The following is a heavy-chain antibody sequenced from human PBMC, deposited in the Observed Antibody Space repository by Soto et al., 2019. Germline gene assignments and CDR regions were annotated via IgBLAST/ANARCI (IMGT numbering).Heavy chain of an antibody. CDR3: VKLDSWDFDDGGFYYVDS. CDR1: GSAFTFSAHA. D-gene: IGHD2-15*01. J-gene: IGHJ4*02. Sequence: GSLTLSSPASGSAFTFSAHAMCWVRQARGKGLERVAGISDYSSATYYADSVKGWFNISRDSSKETLFLQVNSFGAEDTALYHCVKLDSWDFDDGGFYYVDSWGQGTPVTVS. CDR2: ISDYSSAT. V-gene: IGHV3-23*01.